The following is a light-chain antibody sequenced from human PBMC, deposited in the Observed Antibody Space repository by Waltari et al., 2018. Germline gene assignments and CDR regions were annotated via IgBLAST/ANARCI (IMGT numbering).Light chain of an antibody. J-gene: IGKJ1*01. CDR1: QNIGRY. Sequence: EIVLTQSPGTLSLSPGERATLSCRASQNIGRYLVWYQQKPCQAPRLLIYEASRRATGIPDRFSGSGSGTDFSLSISRLEPEDFAVYYCQNHERLPATFGQGTKVEIK. CDR3: QNHERLPAT. CDR2: EAS. V-gene: IGKV3-20*01.